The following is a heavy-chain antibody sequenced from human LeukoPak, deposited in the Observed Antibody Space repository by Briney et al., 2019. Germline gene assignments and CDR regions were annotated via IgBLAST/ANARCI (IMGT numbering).Heavy chain of an antibody. Sequence: SETLSLTCTVSGGSISSYYWSWIRQPPRKGLEWIGYIYYSGSTNYNPSLKSRVTISVDTSKNQFSLKLSSVTAADTAVYYCASRRGSIGYFDYWGQGTLVTVSS. J-gene: IGHJ4*02. CDR2: IYYSGST. V-gene: IGHV4-59*08. D-gene: IGHD2-15*01. CDR1: GGSISSYY. CDR3: ASRRGSIGYFDY.